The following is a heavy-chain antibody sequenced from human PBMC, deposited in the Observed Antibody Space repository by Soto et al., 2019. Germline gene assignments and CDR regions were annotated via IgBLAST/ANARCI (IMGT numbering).Heavy chain of an antibody. Sequence: SVKVSCKASGGTFSSYAISWVRQAPGQGLEWMGGIIPIFGTANYAQKFQGRVTITADESTSTAYMELSSLRSEDTAVYYCARDLDYYGSGSYYNLGYWGQGTMVTVYS. CDR3: ARDLDYYGSGSYYNLGY. CDR1: GGTFSSYA. J-gene: IGHJ4*02. D-gene: IGHD3-10*01. CDR2: IIPIFGTA. V-gene: IGHV1-69*13.